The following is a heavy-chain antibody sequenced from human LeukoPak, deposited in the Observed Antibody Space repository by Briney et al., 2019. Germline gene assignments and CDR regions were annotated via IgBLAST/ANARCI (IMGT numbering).Heavy chain of an antibody. D-gene: IGHD1-7*01. V-gene: IGHV4-59*01. CDR2: IYYSGST. CDR3: ARDNWNYGSSMDV. CDR1: GGSISSYY. Sequence: SETLSLTCTVSGGSISSYYWSWIRQPPGKGLEWIGYIYYSGSTNYNPSLKSRVTISVDTSKNQFSLKLSSVTAADTAVYYCARDNWNYGSSMDVWGQGATVTVSS. J-gene: IGHJ6*02.